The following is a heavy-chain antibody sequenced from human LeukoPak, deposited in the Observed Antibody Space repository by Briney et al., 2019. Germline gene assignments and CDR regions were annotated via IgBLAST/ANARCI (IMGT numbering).Heavy chain of an antibody. V-gene: IGHV3-9*01. D-gene: IGHD1-26*01. J-gene: IGHJ3*02. CDR3: ARERDGGSYDSNAFDI. Sequence: PGRSLRLSCAASGFTFDDYAMHWVRHAPGKGLEWVSGISWNSGSIGYADSVKGRFTISRDNAKNSLYLQMNSLRAEDTALYYCARERDGGSYDSNAFDIWGQGTMVTVSS. CDR2: ISWNSGSI. CDR1: GFTFDDYA.